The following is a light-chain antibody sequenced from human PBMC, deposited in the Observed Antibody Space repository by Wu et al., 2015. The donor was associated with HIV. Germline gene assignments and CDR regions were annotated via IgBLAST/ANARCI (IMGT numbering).Light chain of an antibody. Sequence: EIVLTQSPATLSLSPGERATLSCRASQSVSTYLGWYQQKPGQAPRLLIYEASNRATGIPARFSGSGSGTDFTLIISSLEPEDFAVYYCQQYGSSPLITFGPGTKVDIK. CDR2: EAS. CDR1: QSVSTY. V-gene: IGKV3-11*01. CDR3: QQYGSSPLIT. J-gene: IGKJ3*01.